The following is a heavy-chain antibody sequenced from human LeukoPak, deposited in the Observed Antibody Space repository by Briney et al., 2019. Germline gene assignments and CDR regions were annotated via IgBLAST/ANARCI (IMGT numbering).Heavy chain of an antibody. CDR3: ARHTEATTYYFDY. CDR1: GYSFTSYW. V-gene: IGHV5-51*01. D-gene: IGHD5-24*01. J-gene: IGHJ4*02. CDR2: IYPGDSDT. Sequence: GESLKISCKGSGYSFTSYWIGWVRQMPGKGLEWMGIIYPGDSDTRYSPSFQGQVTISADKSISTAYLQWSSLKAPDTAMYYCARHTEATTYYFDYWGQGTLVTVSS.